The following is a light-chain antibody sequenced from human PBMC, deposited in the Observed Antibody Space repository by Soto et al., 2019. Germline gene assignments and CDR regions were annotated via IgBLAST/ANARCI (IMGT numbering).Light chain of an antibody. V-gene: IGKV1-5*01. Sequence: DIQMTQSPSTLSASVGDRVTITCRASQSISSWLAWYQQKPGKAPKLLIYDASSLESGVPSRFSGSGSGTEFTLTISRLEPEDFAVYYCQQYGSSPGLITFGPGTKVDIK. J-gene: IGKJ3*01. CDR2: DAS. CDR1: QSISSW. CDR3: QQYGSSPGLIT.